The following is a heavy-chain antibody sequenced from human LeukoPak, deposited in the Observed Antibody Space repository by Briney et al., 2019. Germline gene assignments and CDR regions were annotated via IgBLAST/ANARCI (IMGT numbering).Heavy chain of an antibody. CDR2: ISRSGTTI. J-gene: IGHJ3*02. V-gene: IGHV3-48*03. Sequence: GGSLGLSCEASGFIFSNYEMNWVRQAPGKGLECVAYISRSGTTIHYADSLKGRLSISRDNAESTLYLQMSNLRADDTAVYYCARGGIYDLDDSFDIWGQGTVVTVSS. CDR3: ARGGIYDLDDSFDI. CDR1: GFIFSNYE. D-gene: IGHD6-13*01.